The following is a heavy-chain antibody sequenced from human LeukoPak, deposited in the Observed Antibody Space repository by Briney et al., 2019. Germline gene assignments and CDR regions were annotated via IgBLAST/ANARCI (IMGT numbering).Heavy chain of an antibody. CDR2: ISPYNDNT. CDR1: GYTFASYG. J-gene: IGHJ4*02. Sequence: GASVKVSCKASGYTFASYGISWVRQAPGQGLEWMGWISPYNDNTNYAQNLQGRGTMTTDTSTSTAYMELRSLRSDDTAVYYCARDCGGDCYPIDYWGQGTLVTVSS. CDR3: ARDCGGDCYPIDY. V-gene: IGHV1-18*01. D-gene: IGHD2-21*01.